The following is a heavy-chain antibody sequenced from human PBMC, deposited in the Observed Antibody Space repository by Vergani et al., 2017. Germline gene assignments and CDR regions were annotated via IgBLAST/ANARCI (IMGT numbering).Heavy chain of an antibody. J-gene: IGHJ6*02. D-gene: IGHD3/OR15-3a*01. CDR2: INHSGST. CDR3: AIVGRGYYLSGIDV. Sequence: QVQLQQWGAGLLKPSETLSLTCAVYGGSFSGYSWSWIRQPPGKGLEWIGEINHSGSTNYNPALKSRVTISVDTSKNQFSLNLSSVTAADTAVYYCAIVGRGYYLSGIDVWGQGTTVTVSS. CDR1: GGSFSGYS. V-gene: IGHV4-34*01.